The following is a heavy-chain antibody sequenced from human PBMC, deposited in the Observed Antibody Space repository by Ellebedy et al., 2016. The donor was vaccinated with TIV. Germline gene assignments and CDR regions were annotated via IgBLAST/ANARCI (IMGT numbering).Heavy chain of an antibody. CDR3: ARGDSVVVVANYGLDV. Sequence: AASVKVSCKASGYTFTTFAIHRVRQAPGQRLEWMGWINAGNGNTKYSQKLQGRVTITRDTSASTAYMELSSLRSEDTAVYYCARGDSVVVVANYGLDVWGQGTTVTVSS. D-gene: IGHD2-15*01. V-gene: IGHV1-3*01. CDR2: INAGNGNT. CDR1: GYTFTTFA. J-gene: IGHJ6*02.